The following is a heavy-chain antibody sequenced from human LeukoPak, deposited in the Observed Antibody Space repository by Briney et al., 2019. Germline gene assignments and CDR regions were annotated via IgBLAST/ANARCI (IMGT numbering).Heavy chain of an antibody. CDR1: GYSISSGYY. V-gene: IGHV4-38-2*02. CDR3: ARDMGPTDY. Sequence: SETLSLTCTVSGYSISSGYYWGWVRQPPGKGLEWIGSIYHSGSTYYNPSLKSRVTISVDTSKNQFSLKLSSVTAADTAVYYCARDMGPTDYWGQGTPVTVSS. CDR2: IYHSGST. J-gene: IGHJ4*02.